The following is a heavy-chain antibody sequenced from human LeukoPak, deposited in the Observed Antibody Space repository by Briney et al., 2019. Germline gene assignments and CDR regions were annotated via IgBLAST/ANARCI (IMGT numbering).Heavy chain of an antibody. V-gene: IGHV3-30*18. CDR1: GFTFSSYG. D-gene: IGHD2-8*01. CDR3: ANAQRGHCTNGVCYPATGYYYGMDV. Sequence: GGSLRLSCAASGFTFSSYGMHWVRQAPGKGLEWVAVISYDGSNKYYADSVKGRFTISRDNSKNTLYLQMNSLRAEDTAVYYCANAQRGHCTNGVCYPATGYYYGMDVWGQGTTVTVSS. CDR2: ISYDGSNK. J-gene: IGHJ6*02.